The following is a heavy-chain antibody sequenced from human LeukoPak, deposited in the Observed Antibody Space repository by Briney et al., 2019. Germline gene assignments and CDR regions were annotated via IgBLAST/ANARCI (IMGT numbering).Heavy chain of an antibody. V-gene: IGHV4-39*06. D-gene: IGHD3-9*01. CDR2: INHSGST. CDR3: ARGPPYYDILTGYYTRHAFDI. CDR1: GGSVSSGSYY. Sequence: SETLSLTCTVSGGSVSSGSYYWCWIRQPPGKGLEWIGEINHSGSTNYNPSLKSRATISVDTPKHQFPLKLSSVTAAAPAVYYCARGPPYYDILTGYYTRHAFDIWGQGTMVTVSS. J-gene: IGHJ3*02.